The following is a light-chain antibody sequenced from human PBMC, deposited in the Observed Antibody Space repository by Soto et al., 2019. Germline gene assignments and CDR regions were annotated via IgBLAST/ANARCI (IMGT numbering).Light chain of an antibody. Sequence: EIVMTQSPLSLPVTPGEPASISCRSSQSLLYCRGFNYLDWYLQKPGQSPHLLIDLGSVRASGVPDRFSGSGSGTDFTLKISSVEAEDVGVYYCMQTLQTPWTFGQGTKV. CDR3: MQTLQTPWT. CDR2: LGS. CDR1: QSLLYCRGFNY. J-gene: IGKJ1*01. V-gene: IGKV2-28*01.